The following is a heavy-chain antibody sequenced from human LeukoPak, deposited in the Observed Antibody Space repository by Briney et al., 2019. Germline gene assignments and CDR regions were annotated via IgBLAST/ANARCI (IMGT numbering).Heavy chain of an antibody. CDR1: GGSISSYY. Sequence: LSLTCTVSGGSISSYYWSWIRQAPGKGLEWVSYISSSGSSIDYADSLKGRFTISRDNAKNSLYLQMNSLRAEDTAVYYCARVRLYCSGGRCYSLDVWGKGTTVTISS. CDR2: ISSSGSSI. V-gene: IGHV3-11*01. J-gene: IGHJ6*03. CDR3: ARVRLYCSGGRCYSLDV. D-gene: IGHD2-15*01.